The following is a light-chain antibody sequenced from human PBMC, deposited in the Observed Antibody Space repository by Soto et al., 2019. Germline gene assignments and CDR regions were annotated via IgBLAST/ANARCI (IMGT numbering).Light chain of an antibody. CDR3: QQYYSVPFT. V-gene: IGKV4-1*01. J-gene: IGKJ4*01. CDR1: QSVLYSSNNKNY. CDR2: WAS. Sequence: DIVMTQSPDSLAVSLGERATINCKSSQSVLYSSNNKNYLAWYQQKPGQPPKLLVCWASTRESGVPDRFSGSGSGTDFTLTISSLQAEDVAVYYCQQYYSVPFTFGGGTKVEI.